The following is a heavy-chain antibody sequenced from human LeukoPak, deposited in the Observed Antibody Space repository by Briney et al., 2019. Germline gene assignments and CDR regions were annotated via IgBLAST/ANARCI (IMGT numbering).Heavy chain of an antibody. D-gene: IGHD1-26*01. CDR1: GFTFSSYG. CDR3: AKSLGATRWDALDI. V-gene: IGHV3-30*18. Sequence: GGSLRLSCAASGFTFSSYGMHWVRQAPGKGLEGVAVISYDGSNKYYADCVKGRFTISRDNSKNTQNLQMNSLKAEDTAVYYGAKSLGATRWDALDIWGQGTMVTVSS. J-gene: IGHJ3*02. CDR2: ISYDGSNK.